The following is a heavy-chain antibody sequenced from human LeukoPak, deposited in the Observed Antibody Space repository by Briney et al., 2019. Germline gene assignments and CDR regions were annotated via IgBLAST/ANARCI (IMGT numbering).Heavy chain of an antibody. CDR3: ARLGVAVAATLWS. J-gene: IGHJ4*02. CDR1: GFTFSGFW. V-gene: IGHV3-7*01. CDR2: IKQDGSEK. D-gene: IGHD3-3*01. Sequence: GGSLRLSCAASGFTFSGFWMSWVRQAPGKGLEWVANIKQDGSEKYYVDSVKGRFTISRDNAKNSLYLQMNSLRADDTAVHFCARLGVAVAATLWSWGQGSLVTVSS.